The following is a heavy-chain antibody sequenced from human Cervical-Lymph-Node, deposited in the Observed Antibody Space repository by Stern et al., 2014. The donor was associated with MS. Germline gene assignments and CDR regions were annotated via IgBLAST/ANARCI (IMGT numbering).Heavy chain of an antibody. V-gene: IGHV4-59*11. CDR3: ARVTGRGTRQNGFDS. J-gene: IGHJ5*01. CDR1: CGSMSSQY. CDR2: IYSDESS. Sequence: LQLQESGPGLVEPSETVSLTCTVSCGSMSSQYWNWIRQPPGKGLEWIWYIYSDESSNYNSAHKSRVIISLDTSTNQFSLSLTSVTAADPAVYYWARVTGRGTRQNGFDSWGQGTLVTVSS. D-gene: IGHD1-26*01.